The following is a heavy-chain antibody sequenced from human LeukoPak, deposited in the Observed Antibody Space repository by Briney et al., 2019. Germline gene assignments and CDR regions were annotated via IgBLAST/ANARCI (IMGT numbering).Heavy chain of an antibody. CDR3: AREKAAGTFDY. V-gene: IGHV4-30-4*08. CDR2: IYYSGST. Sequence: SETLSLTCTVSGGSISSGDYYWSWIRQPPGKGLEWIGYIYYSGSTYYNPSLKSRVTISVDTSKNQISLKLSSVTAADTAVYYCAREKAAGTFDYWGQGTLVTVSS. D-gene: IGHD6-13*01. CDR1: GGSISSGDYY. J-gene: IGHJ4*02.